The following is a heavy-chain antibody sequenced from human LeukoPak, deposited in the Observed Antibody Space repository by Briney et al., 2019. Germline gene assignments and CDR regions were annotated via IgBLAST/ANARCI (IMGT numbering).Heavy chain of an antibody. Sequence: SETLSLTCTVSGGSSSGYYWNWIRQPPGKGLEWIGSIYYSGGTNYYPSLKSRVTISIDTSKNQFTLKLSSVTAADMAVYYCARPRDGYSFGAFDIWGQGTLVTVSS. CDR2: IYYSGGT. J-gene: IGHJ3*02. CDR1: GGSSSGYY. V-gene: IGHV4-59*08. CDR3: ARPRDGYSFGAFDI. D-gene: IGHD5-24*01.